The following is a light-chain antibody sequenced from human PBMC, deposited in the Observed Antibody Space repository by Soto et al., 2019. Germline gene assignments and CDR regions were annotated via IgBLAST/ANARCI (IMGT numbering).Light chain of an antibody. CDR3: QQYGTSPFT. J-gene: IGKJ5*01. V-gene: IGKV3-20*01. Sequence: EIVLTQSPGTLSLSLGERATLSCRASQSISSTSLAWYQQKPGQAPRLLIYGASTRATGIPDRFSGSKSGTDFTLTISRLEPEDFVVYYCQQYGTSPFTLGQGTRLEIK. CDR1: QSISSTS. CDR2: GAS.